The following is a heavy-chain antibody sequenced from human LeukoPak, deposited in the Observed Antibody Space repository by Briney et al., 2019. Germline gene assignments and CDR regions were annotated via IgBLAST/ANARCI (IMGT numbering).Heavy chain of an antibody. Sequence: TSETLSLTCAVYGGSFSGYYWSWIRQPPGKGLEWIGEINHSGSTNYNPSLKSRVTISVDTSKNQFSLKLSSVTPEDTAVYYCARINGGNPDYWGQGTLVTVSS. J-gene: IGHJ4*02. CDR1: GGSFSGYY. D-gene: IGHD4-23*01. V-gene: IGHV4-34*01. CDR3: ARINGGNPDY. CDR2: INHSGST.